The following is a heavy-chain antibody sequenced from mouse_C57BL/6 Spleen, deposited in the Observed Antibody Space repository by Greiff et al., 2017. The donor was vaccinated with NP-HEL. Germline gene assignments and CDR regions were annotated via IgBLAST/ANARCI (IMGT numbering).Heavy chain of an antibody. CDR2: IHPNSGST. J-gene: IGHJ4*01. V-gene: IGHV1-64*01. D-gene: IGHD2-3*01. Sequence: QVQLQQPGAELVKPGASVKLSCKASGYTFTSYWMHWVKQRPGQGLEWIGMIHPNSGSTNYNEKFKSKATLTVDKSSSTAYMQLSSLTSEDSAVYYCAREGDGYTGAMDYWGQGTSVTVSS. CDR1: GYTFTSYW. CDR3: AREGDGYTGAMDY.